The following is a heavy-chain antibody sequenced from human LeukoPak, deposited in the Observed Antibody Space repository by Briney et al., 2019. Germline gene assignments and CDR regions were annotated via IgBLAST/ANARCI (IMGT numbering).Heavy chain of an antibody. CDR1: GASISSSGYNY. CDR3: ARTHYYGSGAYAMGFDY. Sequence: SETLSLTCTVSGASISSSGYNYWGWFRQPPGKGLEWIGAIYYSGTTYYNPALKSRVTISIDTSKNQFSLRLSSVTAADTAVYYCARTHYYGSGAYAMGFDYWGQGTLVTVSS. V-gene: IGHV4-39*01. J-gene: IGHJ4*02. D-gene: IGHD3-22*01. CDR2: IYYSGTT.